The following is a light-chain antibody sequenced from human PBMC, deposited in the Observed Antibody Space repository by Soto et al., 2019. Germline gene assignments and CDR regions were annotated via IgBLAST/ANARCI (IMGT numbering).Light chain of an antibody. CDR2: AAS. CDR3: QQYNSYSWT. J-gene: IGKJ1*01. Sequence: DIQMTQSPSTLSTSVGDRVTITCRASQSISNWLAWYQQKPGKAPKLLIYAASSLQSGVPSRLTGSGSGTAFTLTISSLQPDDFATYYCQQYNSYSWTCGQGTKV. CDR1: QSISNW. V-gene: IGKV1-5*01.